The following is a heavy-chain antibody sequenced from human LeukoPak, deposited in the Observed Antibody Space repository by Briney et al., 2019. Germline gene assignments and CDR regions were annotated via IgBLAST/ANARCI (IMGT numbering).Heavy chain of an antibody. CDR2: IYYSGST. D-gene: IGHD2-2*01. V-gene: IGHV4-59*08. CDR1: GGSISSYY. J-gene: IGHJ5*02. CDR3: ARGIPGRYCSSTSCYYGVWFDP. Sequence: SETLSLTCTVSGGSISSYYWSWIRQPPGKGLGWIGYIYYSGSTNYHPSLKSRATISVDTSKTQFSLKLSSVAAADTAVYYGARGIPGRYCSSTSCYYGVWFDPWGQGTLVTVSS.